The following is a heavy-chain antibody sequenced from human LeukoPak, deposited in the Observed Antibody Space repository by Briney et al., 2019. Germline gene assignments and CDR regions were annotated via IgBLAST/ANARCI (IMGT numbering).Heavy chain of an antibody. D-gene: IGHD5-12*01. CDR2: IIPILGIA. J-gene: IGHJ3*02. Sequence: SVEVSCKASGGTFSSYAISWVRQAPGQGLEWMGRIIPILGIANYAQKFQGRVTITADKSTSTAYMELSSLRSEDTAVYYCARDIRAVDIVATTYYDSSKWVAFDIWGQGTMVTVSS. V-gene: IGHV1-69*04. CDR3: ARDIRAVDIVATTYYDSSKWVAFDI. CDR1: GGTFSSYA.